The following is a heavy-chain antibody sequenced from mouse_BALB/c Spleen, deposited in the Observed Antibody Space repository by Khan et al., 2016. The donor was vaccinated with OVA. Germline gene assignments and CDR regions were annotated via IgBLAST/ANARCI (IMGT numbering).Heavy chain of an antibody. D-gene: IGHD1-1*01. V-gene: IGHV1S41*01. CDR1: GYTFTSYW. CDR3: AIENYYGSSHYAMDY. J-gene: IGHJ4*01. Sequence: DLVKPGASVKLSCKAYGYTFTSYWINWIKQRPGQGLEWIGRISPGSGTPYYNEMFKGKATLTVDTSSSTAYIQLSSLSSEDSAVYFCAIENYYGSSHYAMDYWGQGTSVTVSS. CDR2: ISPGSGTP.